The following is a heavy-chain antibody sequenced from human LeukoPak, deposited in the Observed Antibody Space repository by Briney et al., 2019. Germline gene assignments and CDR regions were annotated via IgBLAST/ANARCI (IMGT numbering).Heavy chain of an antibody. Sequence: GASVKVSCKASGYTFTGYYMHWVRQAPGQGLEWMGWINPNSGGTNYAQKFQGRVTMTRDTSISTAYMELSRLRSDDTAVYYCARAYCSGGNCADYYYGMDVWGQGTTVTVSS. V-gene: IGHV1-2*02. J-gene: IGHJ6*02. D-gene: IGHD2-15*01. CDR3: ARAYCSGGNCADYYYGMDV. CDR2: INPNSGGT. CDR1: GYTFTGYY.